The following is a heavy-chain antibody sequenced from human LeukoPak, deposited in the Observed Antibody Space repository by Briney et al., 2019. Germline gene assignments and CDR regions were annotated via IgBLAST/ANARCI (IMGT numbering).Heavy chain of an antibody. D-gene: IGHD3-9*01. CDR1: GFTFSSYW. V-gene: IGHV3-7*01. Sequence: GGSLRLSCAASGFTFSSYWMSWVRQAPGKGLEWVANIKQDGSEKYYVDSVKGRFTTSRDNAKNSLYLQMNSLRAEDTAVYYCARLVRYFGRYAPSYYFDYWGQGTLVTVSS. CDR2: IKQDGSEK. J-gene: IGHJ4*02. CDR3: ARLVRYFGRYAPSYYFDY.